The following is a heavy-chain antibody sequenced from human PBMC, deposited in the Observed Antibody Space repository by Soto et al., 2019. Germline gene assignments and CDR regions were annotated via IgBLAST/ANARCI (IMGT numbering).Heavy chain of an antibody. D-gene: IGHD5-18*01. CDR1: GFTFSSYA. CDR2: ISYDGSNK. CDR3: ARGLHAGWIQLWSQNTPFDY. Sequence: QVQLVESGGGVVQPGRSLRLSCAASGFTFSSYAMHWVRQAPGKGLEWVAVISYDGSNKYYADSVKGRFTISRDNSKNTLYLQMNSLRAEDTAVYYCARGLHAGWIQLWSQNTPFDYWGQGTLVTVSS. V-gene: IGHV3-30-3*01. J-gene: IGHJ4*02.